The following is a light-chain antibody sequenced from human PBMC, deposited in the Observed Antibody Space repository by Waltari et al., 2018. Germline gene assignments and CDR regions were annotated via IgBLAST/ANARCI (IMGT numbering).Light chain of an antibody. CDR3: QQSASYWT. CDR2: DAS. J-gene: IGKJ1*01. V-gene: IGKV1-5*01. Sequence: DIQMTQSPSTLSASVGDRVTITCRASHSISSWLAWYQQKPGKAPKVLIYDASTLESGVPSRFSGSGSGTEFTLTISSLQPDDFATYYCQQSASYWTFGQGTKVDIK. CDR1: HSISSW.